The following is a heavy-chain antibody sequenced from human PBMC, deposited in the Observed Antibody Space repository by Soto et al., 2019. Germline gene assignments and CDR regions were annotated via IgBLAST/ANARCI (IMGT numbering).Heavy chain of an antibody. CDR3: ARGGDARWSNFDY. J-gene: IGHJ4*02. D-gene: IGHD2-15*01. CDR2: IYFRGNT. Sequence: PSETLSLTCTVSCDSINGYYWSWIRQPPWRGLELVGFIYFRGNTNYNPSLKGRVTISLDASNNEFSLRLRSLTAADTAIYYCARGGDARWSNFDYWGPGIRVTVSS. V-gene: IGHV4-59*01. CDR1: CDSINGYY.